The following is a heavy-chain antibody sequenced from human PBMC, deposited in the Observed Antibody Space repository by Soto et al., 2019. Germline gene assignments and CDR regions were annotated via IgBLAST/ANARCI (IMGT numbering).Heavy chain of an antibody. J-gene: IGHJ4*02. Sequence: QVQLVQSGAEVKKPGSSVKVSCKASGGTFSSYAISWVRQAPGQGLEWMGGIIPIFGTANYAQKFQGRVTITADESTSTAYRELSSLRSEDTAVYYFAGLLVWQRVTNDYWGQGTLVTVSS. D-gene: IGHD2-8*02. CDR3: AGLLVWQRVTNDY. CDR2: IIPIFGTA. V-gene: IGHV1-69*12. CDR1: GGTFSSYA.